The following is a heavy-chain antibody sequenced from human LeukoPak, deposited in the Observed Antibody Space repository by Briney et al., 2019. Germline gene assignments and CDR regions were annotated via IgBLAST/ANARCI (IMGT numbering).Heavy chain of an antibody. Sequence: EASVKVSCKASGYTFTSYGISWVRQAPGQGLEWMGWISAYNGNTNYAQKLQGRVTMTTDTSTSTAHMELRSLRSDDTAVYYCARDEGWYYFDYWGQGTLVTVSS. CDR2: ISAYNGNT. CDR3: ARDEGWYYFDY. V-gene: IGHV1-18*04. D-gene: IGHD6-19*01. J-gene: IGHJ4*02. CDR1: GYTFTSYG.